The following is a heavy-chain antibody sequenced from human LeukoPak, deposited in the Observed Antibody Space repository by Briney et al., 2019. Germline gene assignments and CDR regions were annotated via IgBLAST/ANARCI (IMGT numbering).Heavy chain of an antibody. CDR3: ARSEQWLGGLIDY. Sequence: GESLKISCKGSGYTFTDYWIAWVRQMPGKGLQWMGIIYPGDSDTRYSPSFQGQVTISADKSISTAYLQWSSLKASDTAMYYCARSEQWLGGLIDYWGQGTLVTVSS. CDR2: IYPGDSDT. CDR1: GYTFTDYW. J-gene: IGHJ4*02. D-gene: IGHD6-19*01. V-gene: IGHV5-51*01.